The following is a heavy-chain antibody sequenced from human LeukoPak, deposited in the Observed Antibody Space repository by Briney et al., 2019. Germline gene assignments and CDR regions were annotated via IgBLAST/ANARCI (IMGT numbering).Heavy chain of an antibody. D-gene: IGHD2-2*01. CDR2: INPNDGAT. J-gene: IGHJ4*02. V-gene: IGHV1-2*02. CDR1: EYTFTDYY. CDR3: ARANFLYCSSSTCLFDY. Sequence: ASVKVSCKASEYTFTDYYMHWVRQAPGQGFEWMGWINPNDGATNYAQKFQGRVTMTRDTSISTAHMEVSRLRSDDTAVYYCARANFLYCSSSTCLFDYWGQGTLVTVSS.